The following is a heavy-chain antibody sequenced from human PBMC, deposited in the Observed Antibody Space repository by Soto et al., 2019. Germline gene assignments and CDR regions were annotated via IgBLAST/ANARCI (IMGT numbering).Heavy chain of an antibody. CDR2: FSDSGST. CDR3: ARGNFYYGLDV. V-gene: IGHV4-34*01. CDR1: GGSFSGNY. Sequence: SETLSLTCAVYGGSFSGNYWSWIRQPPGKGLEWIGEFSDSGSTNYNPSLKSRVTISEDMSKSQFSLRLSSVTAADTAGYYCARGNFYYGLDVWGQGTTVTVSS. J-gene: IGHJ6*02.